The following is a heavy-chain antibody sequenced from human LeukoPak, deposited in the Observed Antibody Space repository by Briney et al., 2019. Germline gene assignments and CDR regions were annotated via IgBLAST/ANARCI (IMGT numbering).Heavy chain of an antibody. CDR2: IYYSGST. CDR1: GGSVSSGNYY. CDR3: ASEFITGTTFPDY. J-gene: IGHJ4*02. Sequence: SETLSLTCTVSGGSVSSGNYYWICIPQPPGQELEWIVYIYYSGSTNYNPSLKSRVTISVDTSKNQFSLKVSSVIAADTAVYYCASEFITGTTFPDYWGQGSVGTVSS. D-gene: IGHD1-20*01. V-gene: IGHV4-61*01.